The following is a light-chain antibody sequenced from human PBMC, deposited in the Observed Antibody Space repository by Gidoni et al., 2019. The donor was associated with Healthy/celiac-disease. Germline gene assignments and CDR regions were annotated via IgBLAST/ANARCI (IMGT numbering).Light chain of an antibody. V-gene: IGKV1-27*01. CDR3: QKYNSAPRT. CDR1: QGISNY. Sequence: DIQMTQSPSSLSASVGDRVTITCRASQGISNYLAWYQQKPGKVPKLLIYAASTLQSWVPSRFSGRGSGTDFTLTISSLQPEDVATYYCQKYNSAPRTFXXXTKVEIK. CDR2: AAS. J-gene: IGKJ1*01.